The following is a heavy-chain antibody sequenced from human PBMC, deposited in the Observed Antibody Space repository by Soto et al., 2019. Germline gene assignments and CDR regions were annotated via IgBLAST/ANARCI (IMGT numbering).Heavy chain of an antibody. J-gene: IGHJ4*02. D-gene: IGHD3-16*01. V-gene: IGHV4-59*13. CDR3: ASVTFGGVVLAH. CDR1: AASFSKYY. CDR2: IYFNGNT. Sequence: SVTLSLTCTVSAASFSKYYLTWVRQPPGKGLECIGYIYFNGNTNYNPSLKRRVTISVDTSKKQISLNLTSVTDADTAVYFFASVTFGGVVLAHWGQGTLVTFSS.